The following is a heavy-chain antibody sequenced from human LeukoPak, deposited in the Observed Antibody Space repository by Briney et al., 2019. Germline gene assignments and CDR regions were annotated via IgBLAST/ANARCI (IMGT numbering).Heavy chain of an antibody. Sequence: ASVKVSCKASGGTFSSYAISWVRQAPGQGLEWMGGIIPIFGTANYAQKFQGRVTITADESTSTAYMELSSLRSEDTAVYYCARDYGDYDGWFDPWGQGTLVTVSS. D-gene: IGHD4-17*01. CDR2: IIPIFGTA. CDR3: ARDYGDYDGWFDP. CDR1: GGTFSSYA. J-gene: IGHJ5*02. V-gene: IGHV1-69*01.